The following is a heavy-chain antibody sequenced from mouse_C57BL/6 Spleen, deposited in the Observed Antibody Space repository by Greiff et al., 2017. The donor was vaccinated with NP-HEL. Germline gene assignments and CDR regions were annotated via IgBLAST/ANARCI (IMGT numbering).Heavy chain of an antibody. CDR1: GYTFTDYY. J-gene: IGHJ4*01. CDR3: ASSSYDYYAMDY. V-gene: IGHV1-76*01. Sequence: VQLQQSGAELVRPGASVKLSCKASGYTFTDYYINWVKQRPGQGLEWIARIYPGSGNTYYNEKFKGKATLTAEKSSSTAYMQLSSLTSEDSAVYFCASSSYDYYAMDYWGQGTSVTVSS. CDR2: IYPGSGNT. D-gene: IGHD1-1*01.